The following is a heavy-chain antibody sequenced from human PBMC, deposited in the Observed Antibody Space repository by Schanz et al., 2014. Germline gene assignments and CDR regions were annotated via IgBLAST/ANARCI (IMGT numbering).Heavy chain of an antibody. CDR2: ISDNGIST. CDR1: GFTFSSYA. CDR3: AKAGSGWSTAGYYY. J-gene: IGHJ4*02. V-gene: IGHV3-23*01. Sequence: EVQLLESGGGLVQPGGSLRLSCVASGFTFSSYAMSWVRQASGKGLEWVSGISDNGISTYYADSVKGRFSISRENSKSILYLQMNSLRAEDTAVYYCAKAGSGWSTAGYYYWGQGTLVAVSS. D-gene: IGHD6-19*01.